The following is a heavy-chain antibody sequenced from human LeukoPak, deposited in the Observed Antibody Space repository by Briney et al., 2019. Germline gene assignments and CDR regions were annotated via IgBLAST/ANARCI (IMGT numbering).Heavy chain of an antibody. D-gene: IGHD5-24*01. CDR2: IRYDGSYE. CDR1: GFTFNSYG. V-gene: IGHV3-30*02. Sequence: QTGGSLRLSCAASGFTFNSYGMHWVRQAPGKGLDWVAFIRYDGSYEYYGDSVKGRFTISRDNSKTTLYLQMNSLRSEDTAVYYCAKDGGLHLYYYYNYMDIWGKGTTVTISS. CDR3: AKDGGLHLYYYYNYMDI. J-gene: IGHJ6*03.